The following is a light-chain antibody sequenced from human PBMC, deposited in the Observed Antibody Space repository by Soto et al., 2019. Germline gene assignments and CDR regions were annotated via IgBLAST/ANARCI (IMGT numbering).Light chain of an antibody. V-gene: IGKV1D-16*01. CDR3: QQYNIYPLT. CDR2: AAS. Sequence: DVQMTQSPSSLSASVGDRVTITCRASQDINSWLAWYQQKPGNAPKSLIYAASSLQTGVPSRFSGSASGTDCTLTISNLQPEDSATNYCQQYNIYPLTFGGGTKGESK. CDR1: QDINSW. J-gene: IGKJ4*01.